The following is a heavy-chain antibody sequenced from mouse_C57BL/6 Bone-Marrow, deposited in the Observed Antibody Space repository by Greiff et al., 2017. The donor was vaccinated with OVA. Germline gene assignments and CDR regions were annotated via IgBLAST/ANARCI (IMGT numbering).Heavy chain of an antibody. V-gene: IGHV14-4*01. D-gene: IGHD3-2*02. CDR2: IDPENGDT. J-gene: IGHJ2*01. Sequence: EVKLVESGAELVRPGASVKLSCTASGFNIKDDYMHWVKQRPEQGLEWIGWIDPENGDTEYASKFQGKATITADTSSNTAYLQLSSLTSEDTAVYYCTTSRAAQATRYYFDYWGQGTTLTVSS. CDR3: TTSRAAQATRYYFDY. CDR1: GFNIKDDY.